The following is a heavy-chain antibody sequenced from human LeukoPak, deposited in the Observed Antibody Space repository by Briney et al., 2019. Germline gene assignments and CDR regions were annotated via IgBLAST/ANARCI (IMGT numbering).Heavy chain of an antibody. CDR3: AKGHSAHGTGFDY. CDR1: GLTFSRFA. CDR2: ISNSGDTT. Sequence: PGGSLRLSCAASGLTFSRFAMSWVRQAPGKGLEWVSAISNSGDTTYYADSVKGRFTISRDNLKNTLYVQMNSLSVEDTAVYYCAKGHSAHGTGFDYWGQGTLVIVSS. V-gene: IGHV3-23*01. J-gene: IGHJ4*02. D-gene: IGHD1-1*01.